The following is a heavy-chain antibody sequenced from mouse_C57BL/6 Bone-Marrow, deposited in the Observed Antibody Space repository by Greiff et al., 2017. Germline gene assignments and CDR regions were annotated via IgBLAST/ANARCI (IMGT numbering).Heavy chain of an antibody. CDR1: GYTFTDYE. V-gene: IGHV1-15*01. Sequence: SGAELVRPGASVTLSCKASGYTFTDYEMHWVKQTPVHGLEWIGAIDPETGGTAYNQKFKGKAILTADKSSSTAYMELRSLTSEDSAVXYCSRAMDYWGQGTSVTVSS. CDR3: SRAMDY. CDR2: IDPETGGT. J-gene: IGHJ4*01.